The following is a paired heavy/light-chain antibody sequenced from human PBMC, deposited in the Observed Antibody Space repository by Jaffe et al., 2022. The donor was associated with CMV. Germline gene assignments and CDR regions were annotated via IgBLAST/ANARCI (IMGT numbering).Light chain of an antibody. CDR3: QQRSNWPST. J-gene: IGKJ1*01. CDR1: QSVSSY. Sequence: EIVLTQSPATLSLSPGERATLSCRASQSVSSYLAWYQQKPGQAPRLLIYDASNRATGIPARFSGSGSGTDFTLTISSLEPEDFAVYYCQQRSNWPSTFGQGTKVEIK. CDR2: DAS. V-gene: IGKV3-11*01.
Heavy chain of an antibody. CDR2: ISWDGGST. Sequence: EVQLVESGGVVVQPGGSLRLSCAASGFTFDDYTMHWVRQAPGKGLEWVSLISWDGGSTYYADSVKGRFTISRDNSKNSLYLQMNSLRTEDTALYYCAKGLCGGDCYSNQTGTPDYYYYMDVWGKGTTVTVSS. J-gene: IGHJ6*03. D-gene: IGHD2-21*02. CDR1: GFTFDDYT. CDR3: AKGLCGGDCYSNQTGTPDYYYYMDV. V-gene: IGHV3-43*01.